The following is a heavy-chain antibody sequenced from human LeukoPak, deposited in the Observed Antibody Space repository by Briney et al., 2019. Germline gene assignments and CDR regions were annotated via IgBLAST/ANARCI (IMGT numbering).Heavy chain of an antibody. V-gene: IGHV3-21*05. J-gene: IGHJ4*02. D-gene: IGHD6-6*01. CDR2: ISSSSSYI. CDR1: GFTFSSYD. CDR3: ARDNDYSSSAGDY. Sequence: GGSLRLSCAASGFTFSSYDMNWLRQAPGKGLEWVSYISSSSSYIYYADSVKGRFTISRDNAKNSLYLQMNSLRAEDTAVYYCARDNDYSSSAGDYWGQGTLVTVSS.